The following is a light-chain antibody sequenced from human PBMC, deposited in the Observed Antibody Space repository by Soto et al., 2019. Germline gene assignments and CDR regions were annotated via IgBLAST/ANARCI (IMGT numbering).Light chain of an antibody. J-gene: IGKJ5*01. CDR3: QQNKMYPIT. V-gene: IGKV1-16*01. CDR2: GAS. CDR1: QGIANS. Sequence: DIQMTQSPSSLSAFVGDRVTITCRASQGIANSLVWLQQKPGKAPKPLIYGASILQGGVPSRFSGSGSGTDFTLSISSLQPEDFATYYCQQNKMYPITFGQGTRLEIK.